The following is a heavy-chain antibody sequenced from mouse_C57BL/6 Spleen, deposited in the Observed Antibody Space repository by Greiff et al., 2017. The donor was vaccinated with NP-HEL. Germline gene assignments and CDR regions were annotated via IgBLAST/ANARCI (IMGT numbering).Heavy chain of an antibody. J-gene: IGHJ3*01. Sequence: EVQLQQSGPELVKPGASVKMSCKASGYTFTDYNMHWVKQSHGKSLEWIGYINPNNGGTSYNQKFKGKATLTVNKSSSTAYMELRSLTSEDSAVYYCARLDYGSSWGFAYWGQRTLVTVSA. CDR1: GYTFTDYN. D-gene: IGHD1-1*01. CDR2: INPNNGGT. CDR3: ARLDYGSSWGFAY. V-gene: IGHV1-22*01.